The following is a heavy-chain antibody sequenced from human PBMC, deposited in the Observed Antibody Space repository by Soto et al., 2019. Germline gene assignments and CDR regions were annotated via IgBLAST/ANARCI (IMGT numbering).Heavy chain of an antibody. CDR3: GRVRVDKAEGWFDP. J-gene: IGHJ5*02. V-gene: IGHV5-10-1*03. CDR1: GYSFTTYW. Sequence: EVQLVQSGAEVKKPGESLRISCKGSGYSFTTYWITWVRQVPGKGLEWMGRIDPSDSYANYSPSFQGHVTVSADKSISTAYLQWSSLKASDTAMYYCGRVRVDKAEGWFDPWGQGTLVTVSS. CDR2: IDPSDSYA. D-gene: IGHD5-12*01.